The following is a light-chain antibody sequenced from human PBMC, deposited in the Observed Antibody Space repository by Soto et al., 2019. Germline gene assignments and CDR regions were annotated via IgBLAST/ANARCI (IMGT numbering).Light chain of an antibody. CDR1: NTGSKS. J-gene: IGLJ2*01. CDR2: RDT. Sequence: SYELTQPLSVSVALGQTARITCGGHNTGSKSVHWYQQRPGQAPVLIIYRDTNRPSGIPERCSGSNSGNTATLTLSRAQVGDDDDYFCHAWDSNTVVFGGGTKLTVL. V-gene: IGLV3-9*01. CDR3: HAWDSNTVV.